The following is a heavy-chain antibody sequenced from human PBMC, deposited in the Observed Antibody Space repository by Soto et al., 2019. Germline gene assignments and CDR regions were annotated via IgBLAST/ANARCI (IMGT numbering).Heavy chain of an antibody. CDR3: ARAGQQLEWFDP. CDR1: GGTFSSYA. Sequence: ASVKVSCKASGGTFSSYAISWVRQAPGQGLEWMGGISAYNGTTNYAQKLQGRVTMTTDTSTSTAYMELRSLRSDDTAVYYCARAGQQLEWFDPWGQGTLVTVSS. J-gene: IGHJ5*02. CDR2: ISAYNGTT. V-gene: IGHV1-18*01. D-gene: IGHD6-13*01.